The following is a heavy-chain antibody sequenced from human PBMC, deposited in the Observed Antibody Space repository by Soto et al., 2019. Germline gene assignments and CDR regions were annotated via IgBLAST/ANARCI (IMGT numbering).Heavy chain of an antibody. Sequence: SETLSLTCTVSGGSISSYYWSWIRQPPGKGLEWIGYIYYSGSTNYNPSLKSRVTISVDTSKNQFSLKLSSVTAADTAVYYCARGSPYGDQGDYWGQGTLVTVSS. CDR2: IYYSGST. CDR3: ARGSPYGDQGDY. J-gene: IGHJ4*02. CDR1: GGSISSYY. V-gene: IGHV4-59*01. D-gene: IGHD4-17*01.